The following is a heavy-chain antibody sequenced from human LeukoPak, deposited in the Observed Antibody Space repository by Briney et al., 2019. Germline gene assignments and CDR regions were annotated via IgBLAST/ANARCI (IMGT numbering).Heavy chain of an antibody. Sequence: GGSLRLSCAASGFTFSNYAMSWVRQTPEKGLEWVSSISGSGGSTDYADSVKGRFTISRDNSKNTLSLQMNSLRAEDTAVYYCAKCRQQMAVTRGTFDHWGQGTLVTASS. D-gene: IGHD4-17*01. V-gene: IGHV3-23*01. CDR2: ISGSGGST. CDR3: AKCRQQMAVTRGTFDH. CDR1: GFTFSNYA. J-gene: IGHJ4*02.